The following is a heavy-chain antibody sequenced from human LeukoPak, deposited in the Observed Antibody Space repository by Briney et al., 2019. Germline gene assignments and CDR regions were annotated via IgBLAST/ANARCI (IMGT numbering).Heavy chain of an antibody. CDR2: ITSNGGST. D-gene: IGHD3-3*02. CDR3: ARSIFGVVNWFDP. J-gene: IGHJ5*02. Sequence: GGSLRLSCAASGFTFSSYAMHWVRQAPGKGLEYVSAITSNGGSTYYADSVKGRFTISRDNSKNTLYLQMGSLRAEDMAVYYCARSIFGVVNWFDPWGQGTLVTVSS. CDR1: GFTFSSYA. V-gene: IGHV3-64*02.